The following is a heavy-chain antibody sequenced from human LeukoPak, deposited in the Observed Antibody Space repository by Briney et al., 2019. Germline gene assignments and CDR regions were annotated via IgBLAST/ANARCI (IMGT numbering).Heavy chain of an antibody. CDR3: AKDSGYYYYYYMDV. CDR1: GFTFDDYA. CDR2: ISWNSGSI. J-gene: IGHJ6*03. Sequence: PGGSLRLSCAASGFTFDDYAMPWVRQAPGKGLEWVSGISWNSGSIGYADSVKGRFTISRDNAKNSLYLQMNSLRAEDTALYYCAKDSGYYYYYYMDVWGKGTTVTVSS. V-gene: IGHV3-9*01.